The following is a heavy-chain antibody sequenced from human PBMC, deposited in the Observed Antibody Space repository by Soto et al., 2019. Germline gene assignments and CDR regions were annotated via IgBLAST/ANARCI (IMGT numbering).Heavy chain of an antibody. CDR2: IYYSGST. J-gene: IGHJ4*02. CDR1: GGSISSSGYY. Sequence: SETLSLTCTVSGGSISSSGYYWGWIRQPPGKGLEWIGSIYYSGSTYYNPSLKSRVTISVDTSKNQLSLKLSSVTAADTAVYYCARPSIDTAMVASFDYWGQGTLVTVSS. D-gene: IGHD5-18*01. CDR3: ARPSIDTAMVASFDY. V-gene: IGHV4-39*01.